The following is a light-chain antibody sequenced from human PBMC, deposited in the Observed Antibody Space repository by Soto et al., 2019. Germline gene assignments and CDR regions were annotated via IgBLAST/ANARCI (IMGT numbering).Light chain of an antibody. J-gene: IGLJ1*01. V-gene: IGLV2-14*01. CDR1: SSDVGYCNC. CDR3: TSFTTSSTYV. Sequence: QSALTQPASVSGSPGQPITISCTGTSSDVGYCNCVSWYQQHPGLAPKLMIYEVNNRPSGISDRFSGSKSGSAASLTISGLQAEDEADYYCTSFTTSSTYVFGTGTKLTVL. CDR2: EVN.